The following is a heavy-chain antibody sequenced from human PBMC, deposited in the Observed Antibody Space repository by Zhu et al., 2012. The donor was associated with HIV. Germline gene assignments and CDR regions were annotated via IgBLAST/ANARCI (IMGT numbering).Heavy chain of an antibody. CDR3: ARHGAPQSVAATYIDY. CDR1: GGSISSSSYY. J-gene: IGHJ4*02. D-gene: IGHD2-15*01. CDR2: TYYSGST. V-gene: IGHV4-39*01. Sequence: QVQLQESGPGLVKPSETLSLTCTVSGGSISSSSYYWGWIRQPPGKGLEWIGSTYYSGSTYYNPSLKSRVTISVDTSKNQFSLKLSSVTAADTAVYYCARHGAPQSVAATYIDYWGQGTLVHRLL.